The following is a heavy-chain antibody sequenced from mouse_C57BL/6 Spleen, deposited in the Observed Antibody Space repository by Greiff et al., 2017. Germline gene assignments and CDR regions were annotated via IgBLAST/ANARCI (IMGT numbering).Heavy chain of an antibody. CDR2: IWSGGST. Sequence: VQLQESGPGLVQPSQSLSITCTVSGFSLTSYGVHWVRQSPGKGLEWLGVIWSGGSTDYNAAFIYILSISKDNSKSQVFFKMNSLQADDTAIYYCASDSSGYVGFYYAMDYWGQGTSVTVSS. CDR1: GFSLTSYG. V-gene: IGHV2-2*01. CDR3: ASDSSGYVGFYYAMDY. J-gene: IGHJ4*01. D-gene: IGHD3-2*02.